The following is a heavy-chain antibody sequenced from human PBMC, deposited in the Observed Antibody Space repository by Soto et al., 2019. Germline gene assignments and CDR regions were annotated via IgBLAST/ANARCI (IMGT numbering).Heavy chain of an antibody. J-gene: IGHJ4*02. V-gene: IGHV4-59*08. D-gene: IGHD4-17*01. CDR1: GGSISSYY. Sequence: QVQLQESGPGLVKPSETLSLTCTVSGGSISSYYWSWIRQPPGKGLEWIGYIYYSGSTNYNPSLKSRVTISXXTXKXLFSLKLSSVTAADTAVYYCARHIVGGYGDPLYFDYWGQGTLVTVSS. CDR2: IYYSGST. CDR3: ARHIVGGYGDPLYFDY.